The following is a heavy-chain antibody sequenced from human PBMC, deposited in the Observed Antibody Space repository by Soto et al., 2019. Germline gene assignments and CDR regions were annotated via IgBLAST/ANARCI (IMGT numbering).Heavy chain of an antibody. V-gene: IGHV3-49*03. J-gene: IGHJ4*02. D-gene: IGHD6-6*01. CDR2: IRGRAYSATT. CDR1: GFTFGGYA. CDR3: TRAAHPKCQISHYYFDF. Sequence: PGGSLRLSCTASGFTFGGYAMGWIRQAPGKGLEWVAFIRGRAYSATTEYAASVKGRFTISRDDSKSIAYLQMNSLKTEDTAVYYCTRAAHPKCQISHYYFDFWGPATLVTVS.